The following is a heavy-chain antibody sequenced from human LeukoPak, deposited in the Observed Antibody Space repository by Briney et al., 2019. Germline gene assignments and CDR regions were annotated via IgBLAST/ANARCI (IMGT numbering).Heavy chain of an antibody. J-gene: IGHJ3*02. V-gene: IGHV1-2*02. D-gene: IGHD6-19*01. CDR2: INPNSGGT. CDR3: ARFTRFVSSGWSHDAFDI. CDR1: GYTFTGYY. Sequence: ASVKVSCKASGYTFTGYYMHWVRQAPGQGLEWMGWINPNSGGTNYAQKFQGRVTMTRDTSISTAYMELSRPGSDDTAVYYCARFTRFVSSGWSHDAFDIWGQGTMVTVSS.